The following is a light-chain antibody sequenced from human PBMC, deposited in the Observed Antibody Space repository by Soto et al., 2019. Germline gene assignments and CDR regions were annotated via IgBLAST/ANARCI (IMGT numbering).Light chain of an antibody. V-gene: IGKV1-39*01. Sequence: DVQMTQSPSSLSALVGDRVTITCRASQSVSRYLNWYQHKPGKAPKLLINAASNLRSGVPSRFSGSGSGTEFSLTITSLQPDDFATFYCQQYSSFPRTFGQGTKVDIK. J-gene: IGKJ1*01. CDR3: QQYSSFPRT. CDR2: AAS. CDR1: QSVSRY.